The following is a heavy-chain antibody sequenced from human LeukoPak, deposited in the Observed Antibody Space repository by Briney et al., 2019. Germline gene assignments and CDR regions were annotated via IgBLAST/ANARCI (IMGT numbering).Heavy chain of an antibody. CDR1: GGSISSGSYY. Sequence: SDTLSLTCTASGGSISSGSYYWSWIRQPPGKGLEWIGRIYTSGSTNYNPSLKSRVTISVDTSKNQFSLKLSSVTAADTAVYYCARELWYYDILTGYYTQTGIDPWGQGTLVTVSS. V-gene: IGHV4-61*02. CDR2: IYTSGST. CDR3: ARELWYYDILTGYYTQTGIDP. D-gene: IGHD3-9*01. J-gene: IGHJ5*02.